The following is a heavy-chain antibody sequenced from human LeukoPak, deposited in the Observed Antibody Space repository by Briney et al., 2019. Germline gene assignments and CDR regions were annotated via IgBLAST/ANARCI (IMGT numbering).Heavy chain of an antibody. CDR1: GGSFSGYY. Sequence: SETLSLTCAVYGGSFSGYYWSWIRQPPGKGLEWIGEINHSGSTNYNPSLKSRDTISVDRSKNQFSLKLSSVTAADTAVYYCARGLPVVPAAMSGSWFDPWGQGTLVTVSS. D-gene: IGHD2-2*01. CDR2: INHSGST. V-gene: IGHV4-34*01. CDR3: ARGLPVVPAAMSGSWFDP. J-gene: IGHJ5*02.